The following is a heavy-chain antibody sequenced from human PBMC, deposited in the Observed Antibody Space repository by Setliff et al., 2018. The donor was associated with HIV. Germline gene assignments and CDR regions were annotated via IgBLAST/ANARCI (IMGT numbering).Heavy chain of an antibody. CDR1: GFTFSSYP. Sequence: GESLKLSCAASGFTFSSYPMTWVRQAPGKGLEWVSAISNSSPGNTYYADPVRGRFTISRDNSKNTLFLQMNSLRAEDTAVYYCGTYYYGSGKIDYWGQGTLVTVSS. CDR3: GTYYYGSGKIDY. V-gene: IGHV3-23*01. CDR2: ISNSSPGNT. D-gene: IGHD3-10*01. J-gene: IGHJ4*02.